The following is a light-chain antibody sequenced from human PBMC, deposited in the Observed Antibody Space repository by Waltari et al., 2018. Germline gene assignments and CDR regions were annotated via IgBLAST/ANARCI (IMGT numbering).Light chain of an antibody. Sequence: QPVLTQPTSLSASPGASARFTCTLRSGINVGSYRIYWYQQKAGSLPRYLLRYNSDSAKQQGSGVPSRFSASKDASTNAGLLFISGLQSEDEADYYCAIWYSNAVVFGGGTKLTVL. CDR3: AIWYSNAVV. CDR1: SGINVGSYR. J-gene: IGLJ2*01. V-gene: IGLV5-39*01. CDR2: YNSDSAK.